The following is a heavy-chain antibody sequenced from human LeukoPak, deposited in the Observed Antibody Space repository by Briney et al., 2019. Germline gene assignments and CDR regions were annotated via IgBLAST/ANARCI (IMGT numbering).Heavy chain of an antibody. CDR3: ARGGLQQSSASWYFDL. CDR1: GGSISSYY. CDR2: IYTSGST. Sequence: PSETLSLTCTVSGGSISSYYWSWIRQPAGKGLEWIGRIYTSGSTNYNPSLKSRVTMSVDTSKNQFSLKLSSVTAADTAVYYCARGGLQQSSASWYFDLWGRGTLVTVSS. D-gene: IGHD4-11*01. V-gene: IGHV4-4*07. J-gene: IGHJ2*01.